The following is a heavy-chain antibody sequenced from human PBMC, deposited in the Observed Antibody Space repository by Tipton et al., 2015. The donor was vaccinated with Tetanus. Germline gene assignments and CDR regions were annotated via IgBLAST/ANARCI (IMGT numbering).Heavy chain of an antibody. J-gene: IGHJ6*02. CDR3: AGLTGHSMDVVDYYYFGMDV. V-gene: IGHV4-59*01. Sequence: GLVKPSETLSLICTVSGGSMNSYYWSWIRQPPGKGLEWIGYIYYTGSTNYNPSLKSGVTISLDTSKNQFSLKLTSVSAADTAVYYCAGLTGHSMDVVDYYYFGMDVWGQGTKVTVSS. CDR2: IYYTGST. D-gene: IGHD2-21*01. CDR1: GGSMNSYY.